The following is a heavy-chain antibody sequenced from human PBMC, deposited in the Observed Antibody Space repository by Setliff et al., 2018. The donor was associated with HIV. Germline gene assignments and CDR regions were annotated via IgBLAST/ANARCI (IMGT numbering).Heavy chain of an antibody. V-gene: IGHV3-23*01. Sequence: GGSLRLSCAASGFAFSAYAMNWVRQAPGKGLEWVSAINGGGTTYYADSVKGRFTISRDNSKNIVYLQMNSLRAEDTAVYYCAGQRGSSGYYLNAFDIWGQGTMVTVSS. J-gene: IGHJ3*02. D-gene: IGHD3-22*01. CDR1: GFAFSAYA. CDR3: AGQRGSSGYYLNAFDI. CDR2: INGGGTT.